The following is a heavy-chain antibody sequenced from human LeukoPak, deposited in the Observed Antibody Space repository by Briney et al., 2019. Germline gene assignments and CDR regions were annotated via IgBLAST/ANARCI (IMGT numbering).Heavy chain of an antibody. J-gene: IGHJ4*02. V-gene: IGHV4-34*01. Sequence: SETLSLTCAVYGGSFSGYYWSWIRQPPGKGLEWIGEINHSGSTNYNPSLKSRVTISVDTSKNQFSLKLSSVTAADTAVYYCARGRTNRKLWSGGVFDCWGQGTLVTVSS. D-gene: IGHD3-10*01. CDR3: ARGRTNRKLWSGGVFDC. CDR1: GGSFSGYY. CDR2: INHSGST.